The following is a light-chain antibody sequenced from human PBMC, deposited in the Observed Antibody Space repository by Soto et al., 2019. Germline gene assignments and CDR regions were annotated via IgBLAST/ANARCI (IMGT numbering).Light chain of an antibody. J-gene: IGKJ5*01. CDR2: DAS. Sequence: DIVLTQSPGTLSLSPGERATLSCRASQSVSSSDLAWYQQKPGQAPRVLIYDASTRATGIPDRFSGSGSGTEFTLTISSLQSEDFAVYYCQQYKNWPLFGQGTRLEI. V-gene: IGKV3D-15*01. CDR3: QQYKNWPL. CDR1: QSVSSSD.